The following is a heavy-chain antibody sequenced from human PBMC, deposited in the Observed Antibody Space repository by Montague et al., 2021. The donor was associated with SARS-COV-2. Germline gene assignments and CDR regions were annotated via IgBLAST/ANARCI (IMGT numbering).Heavy chain of an antibody. Sequence: SETLSLTCSASGFSISSDYYSGRLRPTAGKLLEMIGSKYQNGTTYYTSPNKRLATLLLDTTKNQFPLSLTSVTAADTAVYYCARSGVGIFDFSYFDSWGQGSLVIVSS. CDR1: GFSISSDYY. CDR3: ARSGVGIFDFSYFDS. V-gene: IGHV4-38-2*02. CDR2: KYQNGTT. D-gene: IGHD3-3*01. J-gene: IGHJ4*02.